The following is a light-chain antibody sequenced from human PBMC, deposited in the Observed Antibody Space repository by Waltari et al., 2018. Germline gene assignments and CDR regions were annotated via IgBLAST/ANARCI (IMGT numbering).Light chain of an antibody. J-gene: IGKJ2*01. CDR2: MAS. Sequence: DIQMTQSPSTLSASVGDRVTISCRASQRVGTWLGWYQQKPGKAPKLLIYMASSLDSGVPSRCSGSGSETDFSRTISSLQPDDFATYSCQQYSSFSTFGQGTKV. CDR1: QRVGTW. CDR3: QQYSSFST. V-gene: IGKV1-5*03.